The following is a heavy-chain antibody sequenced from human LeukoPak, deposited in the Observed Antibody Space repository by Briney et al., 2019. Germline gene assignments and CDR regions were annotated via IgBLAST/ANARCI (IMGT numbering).Heavy chain of an antibody. CDR1: GGSFSGYY. CDR2: INHSGST. CDR3: ARYSSFQVWYFDL. J-gene: IGHJ2*01. D-gene: IGHD6-19*01. V-gene: IGHV4-34*01. Sequence: SETLSLTCAVYGGSFSGYYWSWIRQPPGKGLEWIGEINHSGSTNYDPSLKSRVTISVDTSKNQFSLKLSSVTAADTAVYYCARYSSFQVWYFDLWGRGTLVTVSS.